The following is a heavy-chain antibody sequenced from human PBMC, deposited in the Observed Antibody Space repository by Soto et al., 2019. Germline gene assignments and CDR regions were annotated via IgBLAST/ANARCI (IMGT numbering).Heavy chain of an antibody. CDR2: ITGSGSDT. CDR1: GFTFNNYA. Sequence: GGSLRLSCAASGFTFNNYAMGWVRQAPGKGLEWVSAITGSGSDTYYLDSVKGRFTISRDNSKNQFSLKLTSVTAADTAVYYCVRDYSGYDYVLLSWGQGTLVTVSS. J-gene: IGHJ5*02. D-gene: IGHD5-12*01. V-gene: IGHV3-23*01. CDR3: VRDYSGYDYVLLS.